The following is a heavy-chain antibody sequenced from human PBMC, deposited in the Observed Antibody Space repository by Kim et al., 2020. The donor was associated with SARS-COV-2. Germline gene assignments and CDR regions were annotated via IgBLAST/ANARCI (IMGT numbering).Heavy chain of an antibody. CDR3: ARGRAGVVPSPILGLGPYYDYYAMDV. Sequence: SETLSLTCAVSGGSFSGYHWTWIRQSPGKGLEWIGEINHSGGTNCNPSPKSRLTITLDTSKNQFSLKLGSVSAADTAVYYCARGRAGVVPSPILGLGPYYDYYAMDVWGQGTTNTVSS. CDR1: GGSFSGYH. D-gene: IGHD3-3*01. J-gene: IGHJ6*02. CDR2: INHSGGT. V-gene: IGHV4-34*01.